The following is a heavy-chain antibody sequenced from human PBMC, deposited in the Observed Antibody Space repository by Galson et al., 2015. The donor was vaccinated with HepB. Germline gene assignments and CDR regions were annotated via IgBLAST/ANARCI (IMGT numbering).Heavy chain of an antibody. Sequence: QSGAEVKKPGESLRISCKGSGYSFSSFVISWVRQAPGQGLEWMGWIDVYNGITNYAQNLQGRVSMTANSSTRTAYMELRSLTSDDTAIYYCAREGGSSGVDWYFDLWGRGTLVTVSS. CDR1: GYSFSSFV. CDR3: AREGGSSGVDWYFDL. J-gene: IGHJ2*01. V-gene: IGHV1-18*01. CDR2: IDVYNGIT. D-gene: IGHD6-19*01.